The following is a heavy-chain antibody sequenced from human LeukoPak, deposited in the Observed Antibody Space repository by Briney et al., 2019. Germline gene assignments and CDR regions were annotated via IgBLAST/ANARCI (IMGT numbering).Heavy chain of an antibody. D-gene: IGHD5-18*01. CDR1: GFTFSITY. CDR2: IYGGGDA. V-gene: IGHV3-66*01. J-gene: IGHJ4*02. CDR3: ARVRYGYWSVPDY. Sequence: GGSLRLSCSASGFTFSITYMAWVRQAPGKGLEWVSVIYGGGDAYYADSVKGRFTIARDNSKKTLSLQLNNLRVDDTAVYYCARVRYGYWSVPDYWGQGTLVTVSS.